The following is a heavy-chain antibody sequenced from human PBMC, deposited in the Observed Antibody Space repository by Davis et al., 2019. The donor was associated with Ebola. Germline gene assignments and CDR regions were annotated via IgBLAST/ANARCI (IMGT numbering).Heavy chain of an antibody. Sequence: SVKVSCKASGDTFSSFAVSWVRLAPGRGLEWMGGIIPMFRSPNYAQNFLDRVTITADESTSPAYMALSSLRSEDTAGYYCARGPTDPSGGWGQGTLVTVSS. V-gene: IGHV1-69*13. CDR2: IIPMFRSP. D-gene: IGHD3-16*01. CDR1: GDTFSSFA. CDR3: ARGPTDPSGG. J-gene: IGHJ4*02.